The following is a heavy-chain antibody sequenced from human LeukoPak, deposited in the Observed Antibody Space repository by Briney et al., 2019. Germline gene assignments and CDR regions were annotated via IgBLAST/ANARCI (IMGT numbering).Heavy chain of an antibody. CDR3: ARVSQLTGDAFDI. V-gene: IGHV4-59*11. CDR1: GGSISSHY. Sequence: SETLSLTCTVSGGSISSHYWGWIRQPPGKGLEWIGYIYYSGSTNYNPSLKSRVTISVDTSKNQFSLKLSSVTAADTAVYYCARVSQLTGDAFDIWGQGTMVTVSS. CDR2: IYYSGST. J-gene: IGHJ3*02. D-gene: IGHD7-27*01.